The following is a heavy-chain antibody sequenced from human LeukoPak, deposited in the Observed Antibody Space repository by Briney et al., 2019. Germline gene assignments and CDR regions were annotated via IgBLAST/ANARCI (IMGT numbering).Heavy chain of an antibody. CDR3: ASSSGWSAFDI. J-gene: IGHJ3*02. CDR2: GFTSGTT. D-gene: IGHD6-19*01. CDR1: GGSISTYY. V-gene: IGHV4-4*07. Sequence: PSETLSLTCTVSGGSISTYYWSWVRQPAGRRLEWIGRGFTSGTTNYNPSLKSRVTMSVDTSKNQFSLKLSYVTAADTAMYYCASSSGWSAFDIWGQGTMVTVSS.